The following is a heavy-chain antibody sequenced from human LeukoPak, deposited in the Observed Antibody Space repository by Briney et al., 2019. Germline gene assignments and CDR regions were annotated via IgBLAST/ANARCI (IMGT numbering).Heavy chain of an antibody. CDR2: INPSGGST. Sequence: GASVKVSCKASGYTFTSYYMHWVRQAPGQGLEWMGIINPSGGSTSYAQKFQGRVTMTRDTSTSTVYMELSSLRSEDTAVYYCARDPTVTTYYYYGMDVWGQGTTVTVSS. D-gene: IGHD4-11*01. CDR3: ARDPTVTTYYYYGMDV. J-gene: IGHJ6*02. V-gene: IGHV1-46*01. CDR1: GYTFTSYY.